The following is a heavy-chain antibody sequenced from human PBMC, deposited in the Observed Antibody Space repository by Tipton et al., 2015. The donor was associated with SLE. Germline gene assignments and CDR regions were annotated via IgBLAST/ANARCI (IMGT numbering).Heavy chain of an antibody. CDR3: ARIREIRWYAMDV. J-gene: IGHJ6*02. CDR1: GGSMIAYY. D-gene: IGHD2-15*01. Sequence: TLSLTCTGSGGSMIAYYWSWIRQSPGKGLEWTGCVYDSGSTNYNPSLKSRVTVSIDTSKNQFSLTLSSVTAADTALYYCARIREIRWYAMDVWGQGTTVIVSS. CDR2: VYDSGST. V-gene: IGHV4-4*08.